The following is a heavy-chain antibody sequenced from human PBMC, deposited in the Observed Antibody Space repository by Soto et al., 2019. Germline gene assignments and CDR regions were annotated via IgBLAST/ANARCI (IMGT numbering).Heavy chain of an antibody. Sequence: QVQLVESGGGVVQPGRSLRLSCAASGFTFSSYAMHWVRQAPGKGLEWVAVISYDGSNKYYADSVKGQFTISRDNSKNTLYLQMNSLRAEDTAVYYCARVGYDFCFDYWGQGTLVTVSS. D-gene: IGHD3-3*01. CDR3: ARVGYDFCFDY. CDR1: GFTFSSYA. J-gene: IGHJ4*02. V-gene: IGHV3-30-3*01. CDR2: ISYDGSNK.